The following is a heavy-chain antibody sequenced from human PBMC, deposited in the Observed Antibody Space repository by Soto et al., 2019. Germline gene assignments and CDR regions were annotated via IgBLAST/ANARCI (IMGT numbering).Heavy chain of an antibody. CDR3: ARGYSADFDFWSASYYFDY. J-gene: IGHJ4*02. CDR2: IYYSGST. D-gene: IGHD3-3*01. Sequence: SETLSLTCIVSGGSISSYYWSWIRQPPGKGLEWIGNIYYSGSTNYNPSLKSRVTISVDTSKNQFSLKLNSVTAADTAVYFCARGYSADFDFWSASYYFDYWGQGTLVTVSS. V-gene: IGHV4-59*01. CDR1: GGSISSYY.